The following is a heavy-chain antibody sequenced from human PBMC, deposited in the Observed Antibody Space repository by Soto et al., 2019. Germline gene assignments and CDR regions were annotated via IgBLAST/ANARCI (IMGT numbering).Heavy chain of an antibody. CDR2: INPNGGST. Sequence: QVQLVQSGAEVKKPGASVKVSCNASGYTFTNYYMHWVRQAPGQGVEWMGIINPNGGSTSYAQKFQGRVTMTRDTSTSTVYMELSSLRSEDTAVYYCARGDYDFGFDYWGQGTLVTVSS. CDR3: ARGDYDFGFDY. D-gene: IGHD5-12*01. J-gene: IGHJ4*02. V-gene: IGHV1-46*01. CDR1: GYTFTNYY.